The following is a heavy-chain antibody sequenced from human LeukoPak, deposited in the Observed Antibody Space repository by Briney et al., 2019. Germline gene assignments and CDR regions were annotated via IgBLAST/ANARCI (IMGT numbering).Heavy chain of an antibody. CDR3: ARKIPGTSYFES. D-gene: IGHD1-7*01. CDR1: GFTFSSYE. V-gene: IGHV3-48*03. Sequence: PGGSLRLSCAASGFTFSSYEMNWVRQAPGKGLEWVSYITGNGNSIYYADSVKGRFTISRDNARNSLDLQMSSLRAEDTAVYYCARKIPGTSYFESWGQGTLVTVSS. CDR2: ITGNGNSI. J-gene: IGHJ4*02.